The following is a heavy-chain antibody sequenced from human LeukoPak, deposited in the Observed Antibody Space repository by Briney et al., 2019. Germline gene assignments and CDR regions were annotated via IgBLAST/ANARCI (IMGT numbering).Heavy chain of an antibody. Sequence: GGSLRLSCAASGFTFSDYYMSWIRQAPGKGLEWVSYISSSGSTIYYADSVKGRFTISRDNAKNSLYLQMNSLRAEDTAVYYCARDLGYCSGGSCYFYYYMDVWGKGTTVTVSS. CDR3: ARDLGYCSGGSCYFYYYMDV. J-gene: IGHJ6*03. CDR2: ISSSGSTI. V-gene: IGHV3-11*04. CDR1: GFTFSDYY. D-gene: IGHD2-15*01.